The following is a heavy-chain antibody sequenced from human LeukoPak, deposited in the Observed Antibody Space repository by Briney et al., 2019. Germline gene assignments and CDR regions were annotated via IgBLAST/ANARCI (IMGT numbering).Heavy chain of an antibody. CDR1: GGTFSSYA. CDR3: ARDIVVVPAVGQNYYMDV. J-gene: IGHJ6*03. CDR2: IIPIFGTA. Sequence: SVKVSCKASGGTFSSYAISWVRQAPGQGLEWMGGIIPIFGTANYAQKFQGRVTITADESTSTAYMELSSLRSEDTAVYYCARDIVVVPAVGQNYYMDVWGKGTTVTVSS. D-gene: IGHD2-2*01. V-gene: IGHV1-69*13.